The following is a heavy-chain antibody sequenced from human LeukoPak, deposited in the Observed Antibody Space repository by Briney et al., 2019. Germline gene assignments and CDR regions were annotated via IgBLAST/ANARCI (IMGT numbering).Heavy chain of an antibody. J-gene: IGHJ4*02. CDR2: ISGSGGST. Sequence: GGSLRLSCAASGFTFSSYSMNWVRQAPGKGLEWVSAISGSGGSTYYTDSVKGRFTISRDNSKNTLFLQMNSLRAEDTAVYYCAKGADDFWSGYFPNFDYWGQGALVTVSS. CDR1: GFTFSSYS. V-gene: IGHV3-23*01. D-gene: IGHD3-3*01. CDR3: AKGADDFWSGYFPNFDY.